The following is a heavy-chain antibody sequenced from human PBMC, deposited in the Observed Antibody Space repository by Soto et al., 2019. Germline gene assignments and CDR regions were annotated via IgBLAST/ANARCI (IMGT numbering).Heavy chain of an antibody. CDR1: GFTFSNYA. CDR3: TKANRYCSGGNCFTFDY. D-gene: IGHD2-15*01. CDR2: FSSGGGGK. J-gene: IGHJ4*02. V-gene: IGHV3-23*01. Sequence: EVQLLESGGGLLQPGGSLRLSCTASGFTFSNYAMSWVRQAPGKGLEWVSTFSSGGGGKYYADSVKGRFTISRDNSKNTLSLQMNSLRAEDTAVYYCTKANRYCSGGNCFTFDYWGRGTLVTVSS.